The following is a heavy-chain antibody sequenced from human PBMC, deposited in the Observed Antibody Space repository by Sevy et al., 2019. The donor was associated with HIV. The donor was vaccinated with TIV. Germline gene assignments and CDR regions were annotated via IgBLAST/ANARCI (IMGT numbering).Heavy chain of an antibody. CDR1: GFTFRTYG. D-gene: IGHD2-15*01. CDR3: ANGVCSTPPFDY. V-gene: IGHV3-30*18. Sequence: GRSLRLSCAASGFTFRTYGMHWVRQAPGKGLEWVAVLSYDGSDKYYADSLKGLFTISRDNSKNTLYLQMNSLRTEDTAIYYCANGVCSTPPFDYWGQGTLVTVSS. J-gene: IGHJ4*02. CDR2: LSYDGSDK.